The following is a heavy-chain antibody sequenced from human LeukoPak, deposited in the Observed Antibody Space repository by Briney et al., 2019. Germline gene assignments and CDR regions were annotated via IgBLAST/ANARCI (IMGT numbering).Heavy chain of an antibody. D-gene: IGHD3-22*01. Sequence: QPGGSLRLSCAASGFTFSSYSMNWVRQAPGKGPVWVSRIKTDGSITNYADSVNGRLTISRDNAKNTLYLQTNSLRAEDTAVYYCARSQRYYDSSGYIRDAFDIWGQGTMVTVSS. CDR3: ARSQRYYDSSGYIRDAFDI. J-gene: IGHJ3*02. V-gene: IGHV3-74*01. CDR1: GFTFSSYS. CDR2: IKTDGSIT.